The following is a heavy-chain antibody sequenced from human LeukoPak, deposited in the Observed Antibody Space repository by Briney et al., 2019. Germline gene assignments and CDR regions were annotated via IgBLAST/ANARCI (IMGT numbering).Heavy chain of an antibody. V-gene: IGHV3-23*01. Sequence: SGGSLRLSCAASGFTFTSYSMNWVRQAPGKGLEWVSTISGGGGSTYYADSVKGRFTISRDNSKNTLYLQMNSLRAEDTAVYYCAKRKWLVPTEFDYWGQGTLVTVSS. CDR3: AKRKWLVPTEFDY. J-gene: IGHJ4*02. CDR1: GFTFTSYS. CDR2: ISGGGGST. D-gene: IGHD6-19*01.